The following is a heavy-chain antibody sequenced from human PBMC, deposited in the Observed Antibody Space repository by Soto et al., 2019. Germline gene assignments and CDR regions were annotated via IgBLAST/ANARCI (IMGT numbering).Heavy chain of an antibody. D-gene: IGHD4-17*01. J-gene: IGHJ4*02. CDR1: GFTFSSYS. CDR2: ISSSSSTI. CDR3: AREEGVTRDRDLKY. V-gene: IGHV3-48*02. Sequence: PGGSLRLSCAASGFTFSSYSMNWVRQAPGKGLEWVSYISSSSSTIYYADSVKGRFTISRDNAKNSLYLQMNSLREEDTAVYYCAREEGVTRDRDLKYWGQGTRVNVSS.